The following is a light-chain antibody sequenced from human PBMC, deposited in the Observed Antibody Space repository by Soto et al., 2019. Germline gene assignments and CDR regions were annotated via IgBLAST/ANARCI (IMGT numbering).Light chain of an antibody. J-gene: IGLJ3*02. Sequence: QSARTQPASVSGSPGQSITISCNGTSSDIGDYNYVSWYQQYPGKVPKLVIYDVSHRPSGVSNRFSGSKSGNTASLTISGLQAEDEADYYCSSSTTTTSLVVFGGGTKVTVL. CDR2: DVS. V-gene: IGLV2-14*01. CDR1: SSDIGDYNY. CDR3: SSSTTTTSLVV.